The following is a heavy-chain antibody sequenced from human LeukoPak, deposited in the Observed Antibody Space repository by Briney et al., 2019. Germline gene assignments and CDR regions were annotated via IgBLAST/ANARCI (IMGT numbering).Heavy chain of an antibody. J-gene: IGHJ5*02. CDR3: ARDRAGRRSSWVEFDL. Sequence: GGSLRLTCTVSGFTVTSTHMDWVRQAPGKGPEWVALIYDDGGTVYADSVKGRFTISRDNSKNMVYLQMNSLRPEDSAVYYCARDRAGRRSSWVEFDLWGQGTLVTVSS. CDR2: IYDDGGT. V-gene: IGHV3-53*05. CDR1: GFTVTSTH. D-gene: IGHD3-10*01.